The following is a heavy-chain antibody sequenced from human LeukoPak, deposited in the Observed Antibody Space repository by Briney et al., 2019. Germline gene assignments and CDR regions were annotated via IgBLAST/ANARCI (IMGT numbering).Heavy chain of an antibody. V-gene: IGHV4-61*02. CDR1: GGPISSGSYY. CDR3: ASSGYSYGYYFDY. CDR2: IYTSGST. Sequence: SETLSLTCTVSGGPISSGSYYWSWIRQPAGKGLEWIGRIYTSGSTNYNPSLKSRVTISVDTSKNQFSLKLSSVTAADTAVYYCASSGYSYGYYFDYWGQGTLVTVSS. D-gene: IGHD5-18*01. J-gene: IGHJ4*02.